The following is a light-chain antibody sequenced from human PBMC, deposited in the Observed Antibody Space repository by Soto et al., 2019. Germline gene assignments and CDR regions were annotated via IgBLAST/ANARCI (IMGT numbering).Light chain of an antibody. CDR3: QQYGTSQWT. CDR1: QSVSINY. J-gene: IGKJ1*01. CDR2: GAS. V-gene: IGKV3-20*01. Sequence: EIVLTQSPGILSLSPGERATLSCRASQSVSINYLSWYQHKPGQAPRLLISGASSRATGIPDRFSGSGSGTDFALTISRLEPEDSAVFYCQQYGTSQWTFGQGTKVDIK.